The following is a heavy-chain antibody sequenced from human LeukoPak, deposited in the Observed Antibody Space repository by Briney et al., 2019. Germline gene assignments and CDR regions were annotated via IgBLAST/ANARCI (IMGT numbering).Heavy chain of an antibody. Sequence: GGCLRLSCAASGFTFSDYYMSWIRPAPGKGLEWVSYISSSGSTIYYADSVKGRFTISRDNAKNSLYLQMNSLRAEDTAVYYCARLPWIQLWVTYYMDVWGKGTTVTVSS. CDR3: ARLPWIQLWVTYYMDV. CDR2: ISSSGSTI. V-gene: IGHV3-11*01. CDR1: GFTFSDYY. J-gene: IGHJ6*03. D-gene: IGHD5-18*01.